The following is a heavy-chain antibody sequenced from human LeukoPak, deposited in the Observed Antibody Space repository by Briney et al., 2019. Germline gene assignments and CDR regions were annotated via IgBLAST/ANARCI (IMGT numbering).Heavy chain of an antibody. CDR3: ARGRPYCSSTSCNPKLMYYFDY. Sequence: SVKVSCKASGGTFSSYAISWVRQAPGQGLEWMGGIIPIFGTANYAQKFQGRVTITTDESTSTAYMELSSLGSEDTAVYYCARGRPYCSSTSCNPKLMYYFDYWGQGTLVTVSS. V-gene: IGHV1-69*05. CDR1: GGTFSSYA. D-gene: IGHD2-2*01. J-gene: IGHJ4*02. CDR2: IIPIFGTA.